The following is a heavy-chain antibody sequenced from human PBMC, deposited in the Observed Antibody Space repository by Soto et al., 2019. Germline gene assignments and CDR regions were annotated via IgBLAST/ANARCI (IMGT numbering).Heavy chain of an antibody. J-gene: IGHJ4*02. CDR1: GFTFSSYA. Sequence: GSLRLSCAASGFTFSSYAMSWVRQAPGKGLEWVSAISGSGGSTYYADSVKGRFTISRDNSKNTLYLQMNSLRAEDTAEYYCAKDESELSPGTHDYWGQGTLVTVSS. CDR3: AKDESELSPGTHDY. CDR2: ISGSGGST. D-gene: IGHD1-1*01. V-gene: IGHV3-23*01.